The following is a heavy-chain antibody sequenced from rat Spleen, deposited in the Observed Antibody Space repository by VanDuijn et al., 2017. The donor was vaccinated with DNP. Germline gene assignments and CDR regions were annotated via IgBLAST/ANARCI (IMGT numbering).Heavy chain of an antibody. Sequence: EVQLVESGGGLVQPGRSLKLSCAASGFTFSDYYMAWVRQAPTKGLEWVAYISYDGGSTYYGDSVKGRFTISRDNAKSTLYLQMNSLRSEDMATYYCARHSNWESVDYWGQGVMVTVSS. D-gene: IGHD5-1*01. J-gene: IGHJ2*01. V-gene: IGHV5-22*01. CDR1: GFTFSDYY. CDR3: ARHSNWESVDY. CDR2: ISYDGGST.